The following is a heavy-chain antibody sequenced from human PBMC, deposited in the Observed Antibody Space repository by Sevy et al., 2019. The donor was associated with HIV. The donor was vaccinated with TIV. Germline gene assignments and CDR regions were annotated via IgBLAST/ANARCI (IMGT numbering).Heavy chain of an antibody. Sequence: GGSLRLSCAASGFTFSSYAMSWVRQAPGKGLEWVSAISGSGGSTYYAYSVKGRFTISRDNSKNTLYLQMNSLRAEDTAVYYCAKAWIIAVAGTGLDYWGQGTLVTVSS. CDR2: ISGSGGST. V-gene: IGHV3-23*01. CDR1: GFTFSSYA. CDR3: AKAWIIAVAGTGLDY. D-gene: IGHD6-19*01. J-gene: IGHJ4*02.